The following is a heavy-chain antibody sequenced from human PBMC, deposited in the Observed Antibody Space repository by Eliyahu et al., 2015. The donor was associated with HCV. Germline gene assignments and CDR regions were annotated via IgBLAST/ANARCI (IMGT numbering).Heavy chain of an antibody. Sequence: EVQLVESGGGLVQPGGSLRLSCSASGFTFXSYAXHWVRQAPGKGLEYVSAISSNGGSTYYADSVKGRFTISRDNSKNTLYLQMSSLRAEDTAVYYCVKAPPSYSGSFLVNYFDYWGQGTLVTVSS. D-gene: IGHD1-26*01. CDR3: VKAPPSYSGSFLVNYFDY. V-gene: IGHV3-64D*09. CDR2: ISSNGGST. CDR1: GFTFXSYA. J-gene: IGHJ4*02.